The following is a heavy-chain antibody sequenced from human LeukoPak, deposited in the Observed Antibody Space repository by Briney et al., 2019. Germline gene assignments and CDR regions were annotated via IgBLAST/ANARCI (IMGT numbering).Heavy chain of an antibody. Sequence: PGGSLRLYCAASGFTFSGSAMHWVRQASGKGLEWVGRIRSKANSYATAYAASVKGRFTISRDDSKNTAYLQMNSLKTEDTAVYYCTRHDYGDYLTDYWGQGTLVTVSS. V-gene: IGHV3-73*01. CDR2: IRSKANSYAT. D-gene: IGHD4-17*01. J-gene: IGHJ4*02. CDR1: GFTFSGSA. CDR3: TRHDYGDYLTDY.